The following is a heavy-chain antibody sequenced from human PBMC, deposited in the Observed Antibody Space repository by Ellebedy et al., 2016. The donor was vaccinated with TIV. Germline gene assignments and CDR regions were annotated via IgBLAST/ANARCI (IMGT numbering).Heavy chain of an antibody. J-gene: IGHJ4*02. D-gene: IGHD3-16*01. CDR1: GGTFSSYA. Sequence: SVKVSCKASGGTFSSYAISWVRQAPGQGLEWMGGIIPIFGTANYAQKFQGRVTINADESTSTAYMELSSLRSEDTAVYYCARAPRNVGGNFDYWGQGTLVTVSS. V-gene: IGHV1-69*13. CDR3: ARAPRNVGGNFDY. CDR2: IIPIFGTA.